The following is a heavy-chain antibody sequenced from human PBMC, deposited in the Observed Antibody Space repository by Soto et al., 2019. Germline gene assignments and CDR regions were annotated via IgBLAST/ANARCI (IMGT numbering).Heavy chain of an antibody. CDR3: ARSDGYNFNWLDS. D-gene: IGHD2-21*01. V-gene: IGHV1-8*01. Sequence: QVQLEQSGAEVKTPGASVKVSCKASGYTSASYDINWVRQAPGQGLEWMVWMNPNSGNTNYAQKFQGRLTMTRDTALSIAHMELSGLRNEDTAVYYCARSDGYNFNWLDSWGQGTLVIVSA. CDR1: GYTSASYD. J-gene: IGHJ5*01. CDR2: MNPNSGNT.